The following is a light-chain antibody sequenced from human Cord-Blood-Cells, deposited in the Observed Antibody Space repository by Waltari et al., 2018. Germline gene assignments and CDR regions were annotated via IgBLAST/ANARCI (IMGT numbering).Light chain of an antibody. Sequence: EIVLTQSPGTLSLSPGERATLSCRASKSVSRSYLAWYQQKPGQAPRLLIYGASSRATGIPDRFSGSGSGTDFTLTISRLEPEDFAVYYCQQYGSSPWTFGQGTKVKIK. CDR2: GAS. V-gene: IGKV3-20*01. CDR3: QQYGSSPWT. J-gene: IGKJ1*01. CDR1: KSVSRSY.